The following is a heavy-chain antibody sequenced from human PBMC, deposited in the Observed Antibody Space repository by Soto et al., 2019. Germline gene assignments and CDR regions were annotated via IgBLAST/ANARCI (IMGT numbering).Heavy chain of an antibody. Sequence: QVHLQEWGPRQLKPSETLSLTCNVYGRSISRNHWSWIRQPPGRGLEWIGLIHYGGSINWRPSFRSRATLSEDQSKNLFSLQRDWVTTADTAVYFCAGVREIDRLDYGGQGVVVTFSS. CDR3: AGVREIDRLDY. J-gene: IGHJ4*02. V-gene: IGHV4-59*03. D-gene: IGHD2-21*01. CDR1: GRSISRNH. CDR2: IHYGGSI.